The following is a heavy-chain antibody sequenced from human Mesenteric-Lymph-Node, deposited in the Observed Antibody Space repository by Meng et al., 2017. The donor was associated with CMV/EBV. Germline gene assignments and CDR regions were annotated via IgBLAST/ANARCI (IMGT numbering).Heavy chain of an antibody. Sequence: YTIGDYYIPVVRPAAGRGVEWMGFINPNDGGTNYAQKFQGRVTMTRDTSISTAYMDLSRLSSDATAVYYCAKLDSFCTSITGYLFDYWGQGTLVTVSS. D-gene: IGHD2-2*01. V-gene: IGHV1-2*02. CDR2: INPNDGGT. CDR1: YTIGDYY. CDR3: AKLDSFCTSITGYLFDY. J-gene: IGHJ4*02.